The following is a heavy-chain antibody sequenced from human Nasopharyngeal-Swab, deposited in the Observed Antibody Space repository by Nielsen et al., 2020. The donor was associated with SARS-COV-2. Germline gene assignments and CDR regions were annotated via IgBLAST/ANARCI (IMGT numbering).Heavy chain of an antibody. J-gene: IGHJ6*02. CDR3: ARRKGLTGTAYYYPMDV. D-gene: IGHD1-7*01. V-gene: IGHV5-51*01. CDR1: GYSFTNYW. CDR2: IFPGDSKV. Sequence: GESLKISCQGSGYSFTNYWIVWVRQLPGKGLESMGIIFPGDSKVAYSPSFQGQVTISADKSTNTAYLQWGSLRASDTAMYYCARRKGLTGTAYYYPMDVWGQGTTVTVTS.